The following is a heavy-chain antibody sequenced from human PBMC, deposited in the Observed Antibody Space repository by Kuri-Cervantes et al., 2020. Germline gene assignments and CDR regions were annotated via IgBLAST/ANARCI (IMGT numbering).Heavy chain of an antibody. CDR3: AKRTSRGTTYHFDY. Sequence: GESLKISCAASGFTFSDYYMNWIRQAPGKGLEWVSYISGSDNTISYADSVKGRFTISRDNSKNTLYLQMSGLRAEDTAVYYCAKRTSRGTTYHFDYWGQGTLVTVSS. D-gene: IGHD3-16*01. CDR1: GFTFSDYY. CDR2: ISGSDNTI. V-gene: IGHV3-11*01. J-gene: IGHJ4*02.